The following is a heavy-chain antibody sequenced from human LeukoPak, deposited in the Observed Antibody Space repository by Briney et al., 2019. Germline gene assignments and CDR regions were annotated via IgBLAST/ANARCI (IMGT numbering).Heavy chain of an antibody. V-gene: IGHV3-48*02. D-gene: IGHD2/OR15-2a*01. CDR2: IFSGNGIK. CDR3: AILVLSNYGLDV. CDR1: GFPFKDYN. J-gene: IGHJ6*02. Sequence: GGSLRLFCAASGFPFKDYNENWVRQAPGKGVEWVSNIFSGNGIKNYADSVEGRFNLSRDSAKYLVFLQMNSLRDDDTAVYYCAILVLSNYGLDVWGLGTTVTVSS.